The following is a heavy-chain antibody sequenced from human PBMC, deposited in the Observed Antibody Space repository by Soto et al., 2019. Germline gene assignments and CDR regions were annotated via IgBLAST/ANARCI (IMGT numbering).Heavy chain of an antibody. CDR1: GGTFSSYA. CDR2: IIPIFGTA. CDR3: ARERNSDFWSGYLDY. Sequence: SVKVSCKASGGTFSSYAISWVRQAPGQGLEWMGGIIPIFGTANYAQKFQGRVTITADESTSTAYMELSSLRSEDTAVYYCARERNSDFWSGYLDYWGQGTLVTVSS. J-gene: IGHJ4*02. V-gene: IGHV1-69*13. D-gene: IGHD3-3*01.